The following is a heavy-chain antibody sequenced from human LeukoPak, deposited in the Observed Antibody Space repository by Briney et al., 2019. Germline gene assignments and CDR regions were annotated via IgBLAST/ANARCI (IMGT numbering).Heavy chain of an antibody. CDR3: ARHQLRYFDWSDDY. Sequence: PSETLSLTCTVSGGSISGYFWSWLRQPPGKGLEWIGSIYYSGSTYYNPSLKSRVTISVDTSKNQFSLKLSSVTAADTAVYYCARHQLRYFDWSDDYWGQGTLVTVSS. D-gene: IGHD3-9*01. V-gene: IGHV4-39*01. CDR2: IYYSGST. CDR1: GGSISGYF. J-gene: IGHJ4*02.